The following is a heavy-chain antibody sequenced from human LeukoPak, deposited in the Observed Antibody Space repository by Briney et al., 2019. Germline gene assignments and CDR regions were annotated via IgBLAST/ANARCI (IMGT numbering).Heavy chain of an antibody. D-gene: IGHD1-1*01. CDR2: LDGDGSTT. Sequence: PSGSLTLSCAASGFTFSSSWMHWVCQAPGKGLVWVSRLDGDGSTTTYADSVKGRFTISRDNAKNTLYLQLNSLGAEDTAVYYCTRGTGTTFDYWGQGTLVSVSS. J-gene: IGHJ4*02. CDR1: GFTFSSSW. CDR3: TRGTGTTFDY. V-gene: IGHV3-74*01.